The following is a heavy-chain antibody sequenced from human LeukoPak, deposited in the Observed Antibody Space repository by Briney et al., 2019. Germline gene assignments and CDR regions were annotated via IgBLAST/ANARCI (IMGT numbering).Heavy chain of an antibody. Sequence: SETLSLTCTVSGGSVSSGSYYWSWIRQPPGKGLEWIGYIYYSGSTNYNPPLKSRVTISVDTSKNQFSLKLSSVTAADTAVYYCARYARGVVVPAASIYYGMDVWGKGTTVTVSS. V-gene: IGHV4-61*01. J-gene: IGHJ6*04. CDR3: ARYARGVVVPAASIYYGMDV. CDR1: GGSVSSGSYY. D-gene: IGHD2-2*01. CDR2: IYYSGST.